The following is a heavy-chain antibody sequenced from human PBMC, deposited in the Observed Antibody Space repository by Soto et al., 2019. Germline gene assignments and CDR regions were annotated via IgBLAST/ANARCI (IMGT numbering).Heavy chain of an antibody. CDR1: GGSISSGDYY. CDR3: ARDYYDSSGNQHFDY. Sequence: SETLSLTCTVSGGSISSGDYYWSWIRQPPGKGLEWIGYIYYSGSTYYNPSLKSRVTISVDTSKNQFSLKLSSVTAADTAVYYCARDYYDSSGNQHFDYWGQGTLVTVSS. V-gene: IGHV4-30-4*01. J-gene: IGHJ4*02. D-gene: IGHD3-22*01. CDR2: IYYSGST.